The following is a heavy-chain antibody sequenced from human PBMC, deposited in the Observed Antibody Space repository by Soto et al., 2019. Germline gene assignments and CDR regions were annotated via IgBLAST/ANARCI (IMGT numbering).Heavy chain of an antibody. Sequence: SETLSLTCTVSGGSISSSSYYWGWIRQPPGKGLEWIGSIYYSGSTYYNPSLKSRVTISVDTSKNQFSLKLSSVTAADTAVYYCARLFDDSSGYYPYLDYWGQGTLVTVSS. D-gene: IGHD3-22*01. CDR1: GGSISSSSYY. V-gene: IGHV4-39*01. J-gene: IGHJ4*02. CDR3: ARLFDDSSGYYPYLDY. CDR2: IYYSGST.